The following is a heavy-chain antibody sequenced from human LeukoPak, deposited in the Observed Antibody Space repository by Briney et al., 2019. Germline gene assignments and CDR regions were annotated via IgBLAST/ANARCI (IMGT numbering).Heavy chain of an antibody. Sequence: PSETLSLTCTVSGGSISSSSYYWDWIRQPPGKGLEWIGSIYYSGSTYYNPSLKSRVTISVDTSKNQFSLKLSSVTAADTAVYYCARVPAATTYYYYYMDVWGKGTTVTVSS. V-gene: IGHV4-39*07. CDR2: IYYSGST. J-gene: IGHJ6*03. CDR1: GGSISSSSYY. D-gene: IGHD1-14*01. CDR3: ARVPAATTYYYYYMDV.